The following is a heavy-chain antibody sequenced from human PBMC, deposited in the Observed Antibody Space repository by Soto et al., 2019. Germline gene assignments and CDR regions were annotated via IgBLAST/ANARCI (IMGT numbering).Heavy chain of an antibody. Sequence: VQLVESGGGLVKPGGSLRLSCTASGFTFTNYGMTWVRQAPGKGLEWVSSISRASDYIYYADSVNGRFTISRDNPKNSPYLQMNSLRAEDTAVYFCVPSRITLIRGRIRNHPYNWFDPWGQGTLVTVSS. CDR3: VPSRITLIRGRIRNHPYNWFDP. J-gene: IGHJ5*02. D-gene: IGHD3-10*01. V-gene: IGHV3-21*01. CDR1: GFTFTNYG. CDR2: ISRASDYI.